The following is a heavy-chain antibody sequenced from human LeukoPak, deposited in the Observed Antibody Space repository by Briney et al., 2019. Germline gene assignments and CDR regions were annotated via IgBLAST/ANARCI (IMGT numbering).Heavy chain of an antibody. CDR3: ARGLLGAAFDI. D-gene: IGHD2-15*01. CDR1: GGSISSGSYY. J-gene: IGHJ3*02. V-gene: IGHV4-61*02. Sequence: SETLSLTCTVSGGSISSGSYYWSWIRQPAGKGLEWIGRIYTSGSTNYNPSLKSRVTMSVDTSKNQFSLKLSSVTAADTAVYYCARGLLGAAFDIWGQGTMVTVSS. CDR2: IYTSGST.